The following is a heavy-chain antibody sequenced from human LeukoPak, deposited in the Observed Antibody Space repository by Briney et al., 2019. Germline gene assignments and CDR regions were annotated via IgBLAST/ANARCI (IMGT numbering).Heavy chain of an antibody. CDR2: IKQDGSEK. CDR1: GFTFSSYW. V-gene: IGHV3-7*01. CDR3: ARERGSGALDY. J-gene: IGHJ4*02. D-gene: IGHD5-12*01. Sequence: GGSLRPSCAASGFTFSSYWMSWVRQAPGKGLEWVANIKQDGSEKYYVDSVKGRFTISRDNAKNSLYLQMNSLRAEDTAVYYCARERGSGALDYWGQGTLVTVSS.